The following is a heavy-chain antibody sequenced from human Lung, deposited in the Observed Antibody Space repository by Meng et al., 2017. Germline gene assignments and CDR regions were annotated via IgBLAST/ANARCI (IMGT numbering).Heavy chain of an antibody. J-gene: IGHJ4*02. D-gene: IGHD4-17*01. V-gene: IGHV3-74*01. Sequence: EVQLVEAGGGLVQPGGSLRLSCAASGFTFSTQWMHWVRQAPGKGLEWVSRITGDGSSTIYADSVQGRFTMSRDNAKNTLSLQMNSLRAEDTAVYYCARGGVTTDDWGQGTLVTVSS. CDR1: GFTFSTQW. CDR2: ITGDGSST. CDR3: ARGGVTTDD.